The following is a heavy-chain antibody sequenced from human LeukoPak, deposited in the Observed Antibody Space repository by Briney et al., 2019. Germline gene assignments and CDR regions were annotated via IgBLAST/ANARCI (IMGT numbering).Heavy chain of an antibody. CDR3: ARDLSSKLDY. V-gene: IGHV3-21*01. D-gene: IGHD6-13*01. Sequence: GGSLRLSCAASGFTFSSYSMNWVRQAPGKGLEWVSSISSSSSYIYYADSVKGRFTISRDNAKNSLYLQMHSLRAADTAVYSCARDLSSKLDYWGQGTLVTVSS. CDR1: GFTFSSYS. J-gene: IGHJ4*02. CDR2: ISSSSSYI.